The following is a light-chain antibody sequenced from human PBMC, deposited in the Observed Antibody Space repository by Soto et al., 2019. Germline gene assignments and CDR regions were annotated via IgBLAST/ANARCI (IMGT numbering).Light chain of an antibody. CDR1: QSISNW. CDR3: KQYNSYS. CDR2: HAS. Sequence: DIQMTQSPSTLPASVGDRVTITCRARQSISNWLAWYQQKPGTAPKVLIYHASNLQSGAPSRFSGRGSGTEFTLTIISLHPDDFAAYYRKQYNSYSFGQGTKVQIK. V-gene: IGKV1-5*01. J-gene: IGKJ1*01.